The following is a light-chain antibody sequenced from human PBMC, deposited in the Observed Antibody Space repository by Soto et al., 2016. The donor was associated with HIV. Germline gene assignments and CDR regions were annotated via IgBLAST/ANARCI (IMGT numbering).Light chain of an antibody. V-gene: IGLV3-21*03. J-gene: IGLJ3*02. CDR2: DDA. Sequence: SYVLTQPPSVSVAPGKTARITCGGMNIGSKVVHWYQLKPGRAPILVVFDDANRPSAIPERFSGANSGSTATLTISRVEAGDEADYYCQVWDTNTDHWVFGGGTKLTVL. CDR1: NIGSKV. CDR3: QVWDTNTDHWV.